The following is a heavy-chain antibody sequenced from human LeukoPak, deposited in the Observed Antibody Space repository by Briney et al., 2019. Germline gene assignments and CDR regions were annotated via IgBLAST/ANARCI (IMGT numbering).Heavy chain of an antibody. CDR1: GFTFNSYW. CDR3: ARGFGAAHSDAFDI. CDR2: INQDGGEK. V-gene: IGHV3-7*01. D-gene: IGHD3-10*01. J-gene: IGHJ3*02. Sequence: QSGGSLRLSCAVSGFTFNSYWMSWVRQTPGKGLEWVANINQDGGEKYYVDSVKGRFTVSRDNAKNSLYLQMNSLRAEDTAVYYCARGFGAAHSDAFDIWGQGTMVTVSS.